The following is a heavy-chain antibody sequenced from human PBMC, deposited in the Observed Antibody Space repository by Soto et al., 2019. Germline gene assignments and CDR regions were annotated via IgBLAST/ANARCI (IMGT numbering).Heavy chain of an antibody. Sequence: SETLSLTCTVSGGSISSGDYYWSWIRQPPGKGLEWIGYIYYSGSTYYNPSLKSRVTISVDTSKNQFSLKLSSVTAADTAVYYCASRRSSSWLNYYYYYGMDVWGQGTTVTVSS. CDR1: GGSISSGDYY. D-gene: IGHD6-13*01. CDR2: IYYSGST. V-gene: IGHV4-30-4*01. J-gene: IGHJ6*02. CDR3: ASRRSSSWLNYYYYYGMDV.